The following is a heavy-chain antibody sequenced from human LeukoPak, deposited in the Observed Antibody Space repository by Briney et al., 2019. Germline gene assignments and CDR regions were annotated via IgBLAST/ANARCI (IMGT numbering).Heavy chain of an antibody. CDR3: ARGWVSKGYFDH. CDR2: SSASGETT. D-gene: IGHD2-2*01. CDR1: GFTSSSYA. V-gene: IGHV3-23*01. J-gene: IGHJ4*02. Sequence: GGSLRLSCAASGFTSSSYAVSWVRQAPGKGLEWVSASSASGETTYYADSVKGRFTISRDNSKSTVYLQMNSLRAEDTAVYYCARGWVSKGYFDHWGLGTLVTVSS.